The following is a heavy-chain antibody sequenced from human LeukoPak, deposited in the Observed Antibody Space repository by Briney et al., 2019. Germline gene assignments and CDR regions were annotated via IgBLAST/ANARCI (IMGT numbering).Heavy chain of an antibody. CDR2: ISSSRSYI. V-gene: IGHV3-21*01. Sequence: PGGSLRLSCAASGFTFSSYSMNWVRQAPGKGLEWVSSISSSRSYIYYADSVKGRFTISRDNAKYSLYLQMNSLRAEDTAVYYCARDYYDSSGYDYYYSMDVWGQGTTVTVSS. D-gene: IGHD3-22*01. J-gene: IGHJ6*02. CDR3: ARDYYDSSGYDYYYSMDV. CDR1: GFTFSSYS.